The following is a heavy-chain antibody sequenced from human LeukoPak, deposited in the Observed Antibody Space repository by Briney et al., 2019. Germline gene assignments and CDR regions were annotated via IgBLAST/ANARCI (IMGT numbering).Heavy chain of an antibody. CDR3: AKGVTTYAFDI. CDR1: GFTFSSYA. D-gene: IGHD4-11*01. V-gene: IGHV3-30*04. Sequence: PGRSLRLSCAASGFTFSSYAMHWVRQAPGKGLEWVAVISYDGSNKYYADSVKGRFTISRDNSKNTLYLQMNSLRAEDTAVYYCAKGVTTYAFDIWGQGTMVTVSS. CDR2: ISYDGSNK. J-gene: IGHJ3*02.